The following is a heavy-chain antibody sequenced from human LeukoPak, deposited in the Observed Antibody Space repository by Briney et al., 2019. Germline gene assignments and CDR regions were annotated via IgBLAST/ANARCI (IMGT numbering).Heavy chain of an antibody. J-gene: IGHJ4*02. CDR1: GFTFSSYS. Sequence: GGSLRLSCAASGFTFSSYSMNWVRQAPGKGLEWVSYISSSSSTIYYADSVKGGFTISRDNAKNSLYLQMNSLRAEDTAVYYCARDAKYCGGDCYSADYWGQGTLVTVSS. CDR3: ARDAKYCGGDCYSADY. CDR2: ISSSSSTI. D-gene: IGHD2-21*02. V-gene: IGHV3-48*01.